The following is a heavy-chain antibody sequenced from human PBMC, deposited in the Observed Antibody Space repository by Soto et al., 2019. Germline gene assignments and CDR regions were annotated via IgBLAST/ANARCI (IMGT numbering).Heavy chain of an antibody. J-gene: IGHJ4*02. CDR1: WGTFSNFG. CDR2: INTYGTDT. CDR3: ARDLPDVSAPSSVDQPMFDN. Sequence: SKRVRCAAAWGTFSNFGVHRIRQNKGKQFVWVARINTYGTDTECADSVKGRFTISRDNAKNTLFLQMNSLRDEDTAVYYCARDLPDVSAPSSVDQPMFDNWGQGVLVTVS. V-gene: IGHV3-74*01.